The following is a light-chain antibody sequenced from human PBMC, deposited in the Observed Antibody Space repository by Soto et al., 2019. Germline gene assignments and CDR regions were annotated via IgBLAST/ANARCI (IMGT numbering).Light chain of an antibody. Sequence: QSVLTQPPSASGTPGQRVTISCSGTSFNIGSNTVNWYQQLPGTAPKLLIYSNNQRPSGVPDRFSGSKSGTSASLAISGLQSEDEADYYCAAWDDSLNGRVVFGGGTQLTVL. V-gene: IGLV1-44*01. CDR1: SFNIGSNT. CDR3: AAWDDSLNGRVV. J-gene: IGLJ2*01. CDR2: SNN.